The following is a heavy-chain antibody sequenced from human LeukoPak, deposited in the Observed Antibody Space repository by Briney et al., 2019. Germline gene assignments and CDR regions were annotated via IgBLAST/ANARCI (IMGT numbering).Heavy chain of an antibody. V-gene: IGHV1-3*01. CDR3: ARGGSSRIKANDY. Sequence: KFQGRVTITRDTSATTAYMELSSLRSEDTAVYYCARGGSSRIKANDYWGQGTLVTVSS. J-gene: IGHJ4*02. D-gene: IGHD3-16*02.